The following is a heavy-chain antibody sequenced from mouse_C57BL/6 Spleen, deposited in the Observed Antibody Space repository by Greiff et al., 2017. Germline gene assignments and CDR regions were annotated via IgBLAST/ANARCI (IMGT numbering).Heavy chain of an antibody. CDR2: FYPGSGSI. CDR1: GYTFTEYT. V-gene: IGHV1-62-2*01. D-gene: IGHD2-3*01. CDR3: AGVEGDAYYKDFAY. Sequence: QVQLQQSGAELVKPGASVKLSCKASGYTFTEYTIHWVKQRSGQGLEWIGWFYPGSGSIKYNEKFKDKATLTVDKSYSTAYMELSRLTSEDSAVYFCAGVEGDAYYKDFAYWGQGTLVTVSA. J-gene: IGHJ3*01.